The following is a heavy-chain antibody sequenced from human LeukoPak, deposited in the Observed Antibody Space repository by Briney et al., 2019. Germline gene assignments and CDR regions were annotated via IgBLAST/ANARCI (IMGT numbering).Heavy chain of an antibody. V-gene: IGHV5-51*01. CDR1: GSFFTSDW. Sequence: LKISCKCSGSFFTSDWIGCVRPLPGKVREWMGTIYPGDSDTRYSPSFQGQVTISVDKSISTAYLQWSSLKASDTAMYYCTRRIAVSGIGYYGMDVWGQGTTVTVSS. J-gene: IGHJ6*02. CDR2: IYPGDSDT. D-gene: IGHD6-19*01. CDR3: TRRIAVSGIGYYGMDV.